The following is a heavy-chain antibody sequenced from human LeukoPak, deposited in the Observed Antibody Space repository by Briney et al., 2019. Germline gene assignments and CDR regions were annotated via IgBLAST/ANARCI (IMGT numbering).Heavy chain of an antibody. CDR3: ARDRSMATRLWTPTDY. D-gene: IGHD6-6*01. V-gene: IGHV1-69*13. CDR2: IIPIFGSS. J-gene: IGHJ4*02. Sequence: SVKVSCKASGGTFNNYAINWVRQAPGQGLEWMGGIIPIFGSSNYAQKFQGRVTITADESTTTAYMELSSLRAEDTAVYYCARDRSMATRLWTPTDYWGQGTLVTVSS. CDR1: GGTFNNYA.